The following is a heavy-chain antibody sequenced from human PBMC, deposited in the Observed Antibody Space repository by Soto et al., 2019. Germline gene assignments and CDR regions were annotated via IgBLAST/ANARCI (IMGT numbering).Heavy chain of an antibody. J-gene: IGHJ6*02. CDR1: GFTFSSYW. CDR2: INSDGSST. CDR3: AREDIVVVPAAAIYYYYGMDV. V-gene: IGHV3-74*01. D-gene: IGHD2-2*01. Sequence: GGSLRLSCAASGFTFSSYWMHWVRQAPGKGLVWVSRINSDGSSTSYADSVKGRFTISRDNAKNTLYLQMNSLRAEDTAVYYCAREDIVVVPAAAIYYYYGMDVWGQGTTVTVSS.